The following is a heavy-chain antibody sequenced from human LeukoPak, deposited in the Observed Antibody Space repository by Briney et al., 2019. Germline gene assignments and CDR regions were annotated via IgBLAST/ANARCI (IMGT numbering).Heavy chain of an antibody. CDR1: GFTFTSYS. J-gene: IGHJ4*02. CDR2: ISGNGGST. Sequence: GGSLRLSCAASGFTFTSYSMSWVRQAPGKGLEWVSAISGNGGSTYYADSVKGRFTISRDNSKNTLYLQMNSLRAEDTAVYYCAKMFGPAVGTGVSDYWGQGTLVTVSS. CDR3: AKMFGPAVGTGVSDY. V-gene: IGHV3-23*01. D-gene: IGHD6-13*01.